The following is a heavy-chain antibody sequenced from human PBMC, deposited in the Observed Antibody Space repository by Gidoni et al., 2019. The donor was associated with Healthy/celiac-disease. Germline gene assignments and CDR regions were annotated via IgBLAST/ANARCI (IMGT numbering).Heavy chain of an antibody. V-gene: IGHV1-69*06. D-gene: IGHD1-26*01. CDR1: GGTFSSYA. CDR3: AAESSGGSYGGGEYYFDY. J-gene: IGHJ4*02. CDR2: IIPIFGTA. Sequence: QVQLVQSGAEVKKPGSSVKVSCKASGGTFSSYAISWVRQAPGQGLEWMGGIIPIFGTANYAQKFQGRVTITADKSTSTAYMELSSLRSEDTAVYYCAAESSGGSYGGGEYYFDYWGQGTLVTVSS.